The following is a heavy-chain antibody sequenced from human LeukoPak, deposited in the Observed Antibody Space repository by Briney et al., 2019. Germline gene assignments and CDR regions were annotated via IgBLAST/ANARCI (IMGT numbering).Heavy chain of an antibody. D-gene: IGHD3-10*01. CDR1: GGSISSSSYY. CDR3: ARDWGYGSGSYSYGY. J-gene: IGHJ4*02. Sequence: SETLSLTCTVSGGSISSSSYYWGWIRQPPGKGLEWIGSIYYSGSTYYNPSLKSRVTISVDTSKNQFSLKLSSVTAADTAVYYCARDWGYGSGSYSYGYWGQGTLVTVSS. CDR2: IYYSGST. V-gene: IGHV4-39*07.